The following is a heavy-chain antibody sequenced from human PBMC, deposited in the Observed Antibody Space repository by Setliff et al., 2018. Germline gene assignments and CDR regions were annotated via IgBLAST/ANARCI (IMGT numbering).Heavy chain of an antibody. J-gene: IGHJ4*02. V-gene: IGHV3-48*04. CDR3: ARDPQQLVQGFDY. D-gene: IGHD6-13*01. CDR2: ISSSSTI. CDR1: GFTFSSYS. Sequence: GGSLRLSCAASGFTFSSYSMNWVRQAPGKGLEWVSSISSSSTIYYADSVKGRFTISRDNAKNSLYLQMNSLRAEDTAVYYCARDPQQLVQGFDYWGQGTLVTVSS.